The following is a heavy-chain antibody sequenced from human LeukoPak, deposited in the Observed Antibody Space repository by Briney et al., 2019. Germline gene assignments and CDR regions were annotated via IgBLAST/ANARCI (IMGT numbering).Heavy chain of an antibody. V-gene: IGHV3-30-3*01. CDR1: GFTLSSYA. Sequence: GGSLRLSCAASGFTLSSYAMHWVRRAPGKGLEWVTFISYDENKKYYADSVKGRFTVSRDISKNTVYLQMNSLRVEDAAVYYCARSWVPFSGSYNVDYWGQGTLVTVSS. CDR3: ARSWVPFSGSYNVDY. J-gene: IGHJ4*02. CDR2: ISYDENKK. D-gene: IGHD1-26*01.